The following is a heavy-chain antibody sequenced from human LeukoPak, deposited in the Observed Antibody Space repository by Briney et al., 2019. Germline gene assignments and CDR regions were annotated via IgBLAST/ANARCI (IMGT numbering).Heavy chain of an antibody. CDR3: ARDKWSGYSVYYYYGMDV. D-gene: IGHD3-3*01. CDR1: GFTFSSYW. J-gene: IGHJ6*02. Sequence: GGSLRLSCAASGFTFSSYWMSWVRQAPGKGLEWVANIKQDGSEKYYVDSVKGRFTISRDNAKNSLYLQMNSLRAEDTAVYHCARDKWSGYSVYYYYGMDVWGQGTTVTVSS. CDR2: IKQDGSEK. V-gene: IGHV3-7*03.